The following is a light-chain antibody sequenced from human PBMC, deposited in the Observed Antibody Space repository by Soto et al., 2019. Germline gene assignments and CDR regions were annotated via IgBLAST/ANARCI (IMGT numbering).Light chain of an antibody. CDR3: CSYAGSNNYV. J-gene: IGLJ1*01. Sequence: QSALTHPPSASVSPGQSVTISCTGTGSDVGAYNDVSWYRQDPSKAPKLEIFEVNKRPSGVSDRISGSKSGITASLTVSGLQAEDEADYYCCSYAGSNNYVFGTGTKVTVL. CDR1: GSDVGAYND. CDR2: EVN. V-gene: IGLV2-8*01.